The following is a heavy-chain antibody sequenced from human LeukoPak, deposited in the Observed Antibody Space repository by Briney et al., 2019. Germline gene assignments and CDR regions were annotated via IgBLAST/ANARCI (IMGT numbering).Heavy chain of an antibody. J-gene: IGHJ4*02. Sequence: GGSLSPSCSASGSTFSTYAMSWVRQTPEKGPEWVSAISGSGGSTYYADSVTGRFTISRDNSKNTLYLQMNSLRAEDTAVYYCAKDRGFGEYLSFFYWGQATVNTDSS. V-gene: IGHV3-23*01. CDR3: AKDRGFGEYLSFFY. CDR1: GSTFSTYA. D-gene: IGHD3-10*01. CDR2: ISGSGGST.